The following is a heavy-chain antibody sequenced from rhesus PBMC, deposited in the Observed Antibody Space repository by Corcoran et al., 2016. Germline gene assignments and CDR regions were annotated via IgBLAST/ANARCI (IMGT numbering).Heavy chain of an antibody. CDR3: ARWTTVPKYFEL. D-gene: IGHD4-29*01. V-gene: IGHV4-165*02. CDR2: IGGLSGRT. CDR1: GDSIRGHY. J-gene: IGHJ1*01. Sequence: QVQLQESGPGLVKPSETLSLTCAVSGDSIRGHYCNWIRRPPGKGLGWIGAIGGLSGRTWYNPSLKSLVIPSPDAAKTQFSLKLTPVTAADTAVYYCARWTTVPKYFELWGQGALVTVSS.